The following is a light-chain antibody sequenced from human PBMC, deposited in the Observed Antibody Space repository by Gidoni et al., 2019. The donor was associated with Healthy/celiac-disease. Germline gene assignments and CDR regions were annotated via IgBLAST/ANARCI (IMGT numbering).Light chain of an antibody. Sequence: DIVLTQSPATLSLSPGERATLSCRASQSVSSYLAWYQQKPGQAPRLLIYDASNRATGIPARFSGSGSGTDFTLTISSLEPEDFAVYYCQQRSNWPFTFGPXTKVDIK. CDR1: QSVSSY. CDR3: QQRSNWPFT. CDR2: DAS. J-gene: IGKJ3*01. V-gene: IGKV3-11*01.